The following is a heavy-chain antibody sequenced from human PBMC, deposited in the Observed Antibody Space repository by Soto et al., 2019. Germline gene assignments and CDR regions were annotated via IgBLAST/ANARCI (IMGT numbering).Heavy chain of an antibody. D-gene: IGHD1-7*01. Sequence: PGGSLRLSCEASGFTFSKAWMNWVRQAPGKGLEWVARIKTKSDGETVDYAAPVKGRFTISRDDSKNTLFLQMSSLKTEDTALYYCTTDGILGNSVCDLWGQGTMVTVSS. CDR2: IKTKSDGETV. V-gene: IGHV3-15*07. CDR3: TTDGILGNSVCDL. J-gene: IGHJ3*01. CDR1: GFTFSKAW.